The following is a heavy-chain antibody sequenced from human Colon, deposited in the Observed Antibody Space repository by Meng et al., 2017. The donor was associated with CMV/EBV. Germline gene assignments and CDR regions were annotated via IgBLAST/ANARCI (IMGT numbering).Heavy chain of an antibody. Sequence: YTFTSYGSRWVRQAPGQGLEWMGWISAYNGNTNYEQKLQGRVTMTTDTSTSTAYMELRSLRSDDTAVYYCARDWRRYCSGCSCYPDYWGQGTLVTVSS. CDR2: ISAYNGNT. J-gene: IGHJ4*02. D-gene: IGHD2-15*01. V-gene: IGHV1-18*01. CDR1: YTFTSYG. CDR3: ARDWRRYCSGCSCYPDY.